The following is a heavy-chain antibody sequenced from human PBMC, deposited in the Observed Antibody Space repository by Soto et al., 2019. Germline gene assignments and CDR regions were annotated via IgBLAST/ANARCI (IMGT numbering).Heavy chain of an antibody. V-gene: IGHV4-59*12. J-gene: IGHJ6*02. CDR3: ARGIAVAGLRYYYYYYGMDV. Sequence: ETLSLTCTVSDGSISSYYWSWIRQPPGKGLEWIGEIYHSGSTNYNPSLKSRVTISVDKSKNQFSLKLSSVTAADTAVYYCARGIAVAGLRYYYYYYGMDVWGQGTTVTVSS. CDR2: IYHSGST. CDR1: DGSISSYY. D-gene: IGHD6-19*01.